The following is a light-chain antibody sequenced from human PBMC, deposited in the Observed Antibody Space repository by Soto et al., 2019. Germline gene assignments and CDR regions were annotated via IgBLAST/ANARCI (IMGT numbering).Light chain of an antibody. V-gene: IGLV2-14*01. J-gene: IGLJ2*01. CDR3: SSYTSSNTLI. CDR2: EVT. CDR1: SSDVGGYNY. Sequence: QSALTQPASVSGSPGQSITISCTGPSSDVGGYNYVSWFQQSPGKAPKVMIYEVTHRPSGVSNRFSGSKSGNTASLTISGLQAEDEADYYCSSYTSSNTLIFGGGTKLTVL.